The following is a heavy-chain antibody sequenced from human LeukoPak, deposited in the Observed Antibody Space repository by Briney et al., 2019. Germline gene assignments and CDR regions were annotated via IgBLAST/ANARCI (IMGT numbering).Heavy chain of an antibody. CDR1: GDSISSNSYY. V-gene: IGHV4-39*01. J-gene: IGHJ4*02. Sequence: SETLSLTCTVSGDSISSNSYYWGWIRQPPGKGLEWIASIYFTGSPYYNPSLKSRVTISTDTSKNQLSLRLSSVTAADTAVYYCASYRGYSGYDAPSYFDSWGQGTLVTVSS. D-gene: IGHD5-12*01. CDR2: IYFTGSP. CDR3: ASYRGYSGYDAPSYFDS.